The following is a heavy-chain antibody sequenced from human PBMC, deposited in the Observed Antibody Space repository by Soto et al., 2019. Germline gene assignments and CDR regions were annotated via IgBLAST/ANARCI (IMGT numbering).Heavy chain of an antibody. J-gene: IGHJ6*02. V-gene: IGHV3-15*07. CDR3: TTLSITIFGVVLMDV. D-gene: IGHD3-3*01. CDR2: IKSKTDGETT. Sequence: GWSLRLSCASSGFTFSNAWRNGVRQAPGKGLEWVGRIKSKTDGETTDYAAPVKSRFTISRDDSKNTLYMQMNRLKTEDTDVYYCTTLSITIFGVVLMDVWGQGTTVTVSS. CDR1: GFTFSNAW.